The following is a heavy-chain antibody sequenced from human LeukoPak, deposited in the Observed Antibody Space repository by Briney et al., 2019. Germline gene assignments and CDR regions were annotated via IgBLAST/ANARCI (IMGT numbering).Heavy chain of an antibody. J-gene: IGHJ3*02. CDR2: INHSGST. V-gene: IGHV4-34*01. CDR1: GGPFSGYY. Sequence: SETLSLTCAVYGGPFSGYYWSWIRQPPGKGLEWIGEINHSGSTNYNPSLRSRVTISVDTSKNQFSLKFTSMTAADTAVYYCARSSKTQWLSPGDGFDIWGRGTLVTVSS. CDR3: ARSSKTQWLSPGDGFDI. D-gene: IGHD6-19*01.